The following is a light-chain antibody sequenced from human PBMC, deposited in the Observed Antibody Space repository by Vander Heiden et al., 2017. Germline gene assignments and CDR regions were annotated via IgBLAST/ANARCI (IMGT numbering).Light chain of an antibody. V-gene: IGKV1-39*01. CDR1: QSISSY. Sequence: IQMTQSPSSLSASVGDRVTITCRASQSISSYLYWYQQKPGKAPKLLIYAASSLQSGVPSRFSGSGSGTDFTLTISSLQPEDFATYYCQQSYSTPPTFGQGTKVEIK. J-gene: IGKJ1*01. CDR2: AAS. CDR3: QQSYSTPPT.